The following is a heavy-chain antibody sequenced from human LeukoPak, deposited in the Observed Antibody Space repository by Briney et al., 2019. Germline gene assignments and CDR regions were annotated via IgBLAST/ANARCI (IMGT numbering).Heavy chain of an antibody. CDR3: ARDLALGSSANFDY. D-gene: IGHD6-13*01. J-gene: IGHJ4*02. Sequence: GGSLRLSCTTSGFNFRAYWMGWVRQAPGKGLEWVAVISYDGSNKYYADSVKGRFTISRDNSKNTLYLQMNSLRAEDTAVYYCARDLALGSSANFDYWGQGTLVTVSS. CDR2: ISYDGSNK. CDR1: GFNFRAYW. V-gene: IGHV3-30*12.